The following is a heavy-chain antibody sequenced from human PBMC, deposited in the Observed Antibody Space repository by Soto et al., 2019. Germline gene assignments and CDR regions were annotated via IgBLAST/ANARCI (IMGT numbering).Heavy chain of an antibody. V-gene: IGHV3-74*01. CDR1: GFTFSSYW. CDR3: ASQTLHDPDFWSGYYTGYYYYGMDV. J-gene: IGHJ6*02. Sequence: GGSLRLSCAASGFTFSSYWMHWVRQAPGKGLVWVSRINSDGSSTSYADSVKGRFTISRDNAKNTLYLQMNSLRAEDTAVYYCASQTLHDPDFWSGYYTGYYYYGMDVWGQGTTVTVSS. D-gene: IGHD3-3*01. CDR2: INSDGSST.